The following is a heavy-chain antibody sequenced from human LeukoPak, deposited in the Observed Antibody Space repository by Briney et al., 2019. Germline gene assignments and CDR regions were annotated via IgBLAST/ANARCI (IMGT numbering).Heavy chain of an antibody. CDR3: ARGTNRAFDY. CDR1: GFTFNIYS. D-gene: IGHD1-14*01. CDR2: IRSSSSTI. Sequence: QPGGSLRLSCAASGFTFNIYSMNWVRQAPGKGLEWVSYIRSSSSTIYYADSVKGRFTISRDNAKNSLYLQMNSLSDEDTAVYYCARGTNRAFDYWGQGTLVTVSS. V-gene: IGHV3-48*02. J-gene: IGHJ4*02.